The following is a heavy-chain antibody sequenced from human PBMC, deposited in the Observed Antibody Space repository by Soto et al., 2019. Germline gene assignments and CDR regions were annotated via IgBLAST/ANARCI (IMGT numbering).Heavy chain of an antibody. D-gene: IGHD3-9*01. CDR3: AKVYYDILTGYPRWGDAFDF. CDR2: ISYDGSNK. Sequence: QVQLVESGGGVVQPGRSLRLSCAASGFTFSSYGMHWVRQAPGKGLEWVAVISYDGSNKYYADSVKGRFTISRDNSKNRLFLQMNSLRAEDTAVYYCAKVYYDILTGYPRWGDAFDFWAQGTMVTVSS. J-gene: IGHJ3*01. CDR1: GFTFSSYG. V-gene: IGHV3-30*18.